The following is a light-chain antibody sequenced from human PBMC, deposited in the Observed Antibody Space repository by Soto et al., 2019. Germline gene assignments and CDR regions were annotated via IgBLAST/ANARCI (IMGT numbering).Light chain of an antibody. V-gene: IGKV3-15*01. J-gene: IGKJ1*01. CDR2: GAS. CDR1: QSVSSN. Sequence: EIVMTQSPAILSMSPGERATLSCRASQSVSSNLAWYQQKPGQAPRLLIYGASTRATGIPARFSGSGSGTEFTLTISSLQSEDFAVYYCQQYNNWPPTFGQGTKVDIK. CDR3: QQYNNWPPT.